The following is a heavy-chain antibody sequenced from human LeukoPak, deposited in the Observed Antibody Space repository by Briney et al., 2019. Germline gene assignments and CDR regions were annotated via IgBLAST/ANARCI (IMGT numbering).Heavy chain of an antibody. Sequence: SGGSLRLSCAASGFTVSSNYMSWVRQAPGKGLEWVSVIYSGGSTYYADSVKGRFTISRDNSKNTLYLQMNSLRAEDTAVYYCAREVTRVLGYCSGGSCYSGYFDYWGQGTLVTVSS. J-gene: IGHJ4*02. CDR2: IYSGGST. D-gene: IGHD2-15*01. CDR1: GFTVSSNY. V-gene: IGHV3-66*01. CDR3: AREVTRVLGYCSGGSCYSGYFDY.